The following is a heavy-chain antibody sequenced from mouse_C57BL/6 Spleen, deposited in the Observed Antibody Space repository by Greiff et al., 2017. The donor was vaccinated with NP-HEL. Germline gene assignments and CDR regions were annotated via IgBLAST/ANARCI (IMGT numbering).Heavy chain of an antibody. Sequence: EVQLQQSGPELVKPGASVKISCKASGYTFTDYYMNWVKQSHGKSLEWIGDINPNNGGTSYNQKFKGKATLTVDMSSSTAYMELRSLTSEDSAVYYCARGYGSRAWFAYWGQGTLVTVSA. J-gene: IGHJ3*01. V-gene: IGHV1-26*01. CDR2: INPNNGGT. CDR3: ARGYGSRAWFAY. D-gene: IGHD1-1*01. CDR1: GYTFTDYY.